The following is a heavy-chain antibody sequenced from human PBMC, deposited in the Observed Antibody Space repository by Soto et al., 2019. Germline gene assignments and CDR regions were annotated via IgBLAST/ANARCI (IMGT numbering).Heavy chain of an antibody. CDR1: GGSILNGGHY. V-gene: IGHV4-31*03. D-gene: IGHD3-3*01. CDR3: ATRITVFGLLIPPFDP. CDR2: IFFSGNT. Sequence: SETLSLTCTVSGGSILNGGHYWTWIRQHPGKGLEWIGRIFFSGNTHYNPALKSRLTFSLDTAKNQFSLRLSSVTAADTAIYYCATRITVFGLLIPPFDPWGQGTQVTVSS. J-gene: IGHJ5*02.